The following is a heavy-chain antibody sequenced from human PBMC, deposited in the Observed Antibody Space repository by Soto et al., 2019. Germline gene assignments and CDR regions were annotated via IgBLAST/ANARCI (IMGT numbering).Heavy chain of an antibody. D-gene: IGHD3-22*01. CDR2: VKSDGSAP. V-gene: IGHV3-74*01. CDR1: GFAFSAYW. J-gene: IGHJ4*02. Sequence: PGGSLRLSCAASGFAFSAYWMHWVRQAPGKGLVWVSYVKSDGSAPTYADSVKVRFTISRENSKKTLYLQMNSLRAEDTAVYYCTQGGPRSPYSLKXWGQGTLVTVSX. CDR3: TQGGPRSPYSLKX.